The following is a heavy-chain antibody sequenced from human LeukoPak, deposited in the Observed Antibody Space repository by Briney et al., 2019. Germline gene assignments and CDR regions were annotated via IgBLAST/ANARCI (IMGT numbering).Heavy chain of an antibody. J-gene: IGHJ3*02. Sequence: ASVKVSCKASGYTFTSYGISWVRQAPGQGVEWMGWISAYNGNTNYAQKLQGRVTMTTDTSTSTAYMELRSLRSDDTAVYYCASSLATYCSSTSCYTLAFDIWGQGTMVTVSS. CDR2: ISAYNGNT. CDR3: ASSLATYCSSTSCYTLAFDI. D-gene: IGHD2-2*02. V-gene: IGHV1-18*01. CDR1: GYTFTSYG.